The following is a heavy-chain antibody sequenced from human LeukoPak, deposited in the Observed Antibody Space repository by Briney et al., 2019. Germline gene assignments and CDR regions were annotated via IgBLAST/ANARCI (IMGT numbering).Heavy chain of an antibody. D-gene: IGHD5-24*01. CDR1: GGTFSSYA. J-gene: IGHJ3*02. Sequence: SVKVSCKASGGTFSSYAISRVRQAPGQGLEWMGGIIPIFGTANYAQKFQGRVTITADKSTSTAYTELSSLRSEDTAVYYCARDRRDGYRNAFDIWGQGTMVTVSS. V-gene: IGHV1-69*06. CDR3: ARDRRDGYRNAFDI. CDR2: IIPIFGTA.